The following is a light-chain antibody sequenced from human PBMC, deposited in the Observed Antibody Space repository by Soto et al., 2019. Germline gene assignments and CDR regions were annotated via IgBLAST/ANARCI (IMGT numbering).Light chain of an antibody. CDR3: QQYNSYSWT. CDR1: QRISSW. J-gene: IGKJ1*01. Sequence: IQMTQSPSTLSASVGDRVTITCRASQRISSWLAWYQQKPGKAPKLLIYDASSLESGVPSRFSGSGSGTEFTLTISSLQPDDFATYYCQQYNSYSWTFGQGTKVDI. V-gene: IGKV1-5*01. CDR2: DAS.